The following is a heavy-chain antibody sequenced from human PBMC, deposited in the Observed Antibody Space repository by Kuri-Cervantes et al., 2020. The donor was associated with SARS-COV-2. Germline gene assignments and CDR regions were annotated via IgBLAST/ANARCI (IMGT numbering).Heavy chain of an antibody. V-gene: IGHV3-74*01. D-gene: IGHD3-9*01. CDR1: GFTFSSYW. Sequence: GGSLRLSCAASGFTFSSYWMHWVRQAPGKGLVWVSRINSDGSSTSYADSVKGRFTISRDNAKNTLYLQMNSLRAEDTAVYYCARQLRYFDWSPPDAFDIWGQGTMVTVSS. J-gene: IGHJ3*02. CDR3: ARQLRYFDWSPPDAFDI. CDR2: INSDGSST.